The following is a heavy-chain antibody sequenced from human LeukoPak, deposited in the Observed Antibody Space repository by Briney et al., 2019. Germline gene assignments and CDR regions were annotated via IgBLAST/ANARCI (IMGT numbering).Heavy chain of an antibody. Sequence: SVKVTCTVTAGSVTSYNIIRVGQACGHGLDWLGRIILLLGIANYAQKFQGRVTIIADKSTSTAYMELSSLRSEDTAVYYCARDDADSAYADGDYWGQGTLVTVSS. J-gene: IGHJ4*02. CDR2: IILLLGIA. CDR1: AGSVTSYN. D-gene: IGHD5-12*01. V-gene: IGHV1-69*04. CDR3: ARDDADSAYADGDY.